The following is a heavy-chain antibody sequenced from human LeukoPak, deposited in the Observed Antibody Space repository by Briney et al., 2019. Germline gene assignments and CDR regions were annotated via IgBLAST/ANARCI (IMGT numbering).Heavy chain of an antibody. V-gene: IGHV3-74*01. CDR3: ASSSGGFNWFDP. J-gene: IGHJ5*02. CDR1: GFTVNSNY. D-gene: IGHD6-19*01. CDR2: INSDGSST. Sequence: PGGSLRLSCAASGFTVNSNYMSWVRQAPGKGLLWVSRINSDGSSTNYADSVKGRFTISRDNAKNTLYLQMNSLRVEDTAVYYCASSSGGFNWFDPWGQGTLVTVSS.